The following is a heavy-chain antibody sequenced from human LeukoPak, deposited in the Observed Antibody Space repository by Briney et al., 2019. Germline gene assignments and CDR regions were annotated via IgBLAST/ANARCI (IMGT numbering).Heavy chain of an antibody. J-gene: IGHJ3*02. CDR3: ARNPYLQVDGQDAFDI. Sequence: GASVKVSCKASGGTFRSYAISWVRQAPGQGLEWMGGIIPIFGTTNYAQKFQGRVTITADESTSTAYMELSSLRSEDTAVYYCARNPYLQVDGQDAFDIWGQGTMVTVSS. CDR1: GGTFRSYA. V-gene: IGHV1-69*13. CDR2: IIPIFGTT. D-gene: IGHD5-24*01.